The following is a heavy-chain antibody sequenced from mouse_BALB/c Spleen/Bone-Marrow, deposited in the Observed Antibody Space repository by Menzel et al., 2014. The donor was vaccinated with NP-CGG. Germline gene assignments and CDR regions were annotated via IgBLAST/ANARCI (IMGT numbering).Heavy chain of an antibody. D-gene: IGHD2-3*01. V-gene: IGHV1-69*02. CDR1: GYIFTSYW. Sequence: VHLVESGAELVRPGASVKLSCKASGYIFTSYWINWVKQRPGEGLEWIGNIYPSDNYTNYNQKFKDKATLTVDKSSSTAYMQLSSPTSEDSAVYYCTRTYEYFDYWGQRPTLTVSS. CDR2: IYPSDNYT. J-gene: IGHJ2*01. CDR3: TRTYEYFDY.